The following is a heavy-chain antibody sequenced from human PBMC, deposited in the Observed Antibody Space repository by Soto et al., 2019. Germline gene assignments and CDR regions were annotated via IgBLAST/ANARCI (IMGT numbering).Heavy chain of an antibody. J-gene: IGHJ4*02. CDR2: IKEDGSEK. CDR3: AKDEGGYDYWYYFDY. D-gene: IGHD5-12*01. CDR1: GFTFSNYW. Sequence: PGGSLRLSCAASGFTFSNYWMTWVRQAPGKGLEWVANIKEDGSEKHYVDSVKGRFTISRDNAKNSLYLQMNSLRVEDTAVYYCAKDEGGYDYWYYFDYWGQGTLVTVSS. V-gene: IGHV3-7*01.